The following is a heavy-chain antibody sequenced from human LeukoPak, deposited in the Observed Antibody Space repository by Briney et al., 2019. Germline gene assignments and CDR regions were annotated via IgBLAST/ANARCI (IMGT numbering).Heavy chain of an antibody. Sequence: PSETLSLTCTVSGGSISSYYWSWIRQPPGKGLEWIGHIYYSGSTNYNPSLKSRVTISVDTSKNQFSLKLSSVTAADTAVYYCARGLVVPAAIGGYWFDPWGQGTLVTVSS. CDR3: ARGLVVPAAIGGYWFDP. CDR2: IYYSGST. J-gene: IGHJ5*02. CDR1: GGSISSYY. D-gene: IGHD2-2*01. V-gene: IGHV4-59*01.